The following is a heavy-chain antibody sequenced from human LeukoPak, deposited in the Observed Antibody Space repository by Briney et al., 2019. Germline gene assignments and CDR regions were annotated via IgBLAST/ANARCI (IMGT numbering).Heavy chain of an antibody. CDR3: ARLGGIAAAGLDAFDI. J-gene: IGHJ3*02. CDR2: IKQDGSEK. D-gene: IGHD6-13*01. CDR1: GFTFSSYW. V-gene: IGHV3-7*01. Sequence: GGSLRLSCAASGFTFSSYWMSWVRQAPGKGLEWVANIKQDGSEKYYVDSVKGRFTISRDNAKNSLYLQMKSLRAEDTAVYYCARLGGIAAAGLDAFDIWGQGTMVTVSS.